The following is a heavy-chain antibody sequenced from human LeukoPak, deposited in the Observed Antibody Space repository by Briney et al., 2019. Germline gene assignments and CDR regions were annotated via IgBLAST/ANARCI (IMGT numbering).Heavy chain of an antibody. J-gene: IGHJ6*02. Sequence: GGSLRLSCAASGFTFDDYAMHWVRQAPGKGLEWVSGISWNSGSIGYADSVKGRFTISRGNAKNSLYLQMNSLRAEDTALYYCAKDTVAGPYYYGMDVWGQGTTVTVSS. V-gene: IGHV3-9*01. D-gene: IGHD6-19*01. CDR2: ISWNSGSI. CDR1: GFTFDDYA. CDR3: AKDTVAGPYYYGMDV.